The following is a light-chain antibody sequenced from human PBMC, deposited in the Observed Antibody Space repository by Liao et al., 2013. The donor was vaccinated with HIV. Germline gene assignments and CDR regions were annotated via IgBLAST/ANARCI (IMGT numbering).Light chain of an antibody. CDR2: LDD. J-gene: IGLJ2*01. CDR1: NLGDKY. V-gene: IGLV3-1*01. Sequence: SYELTQPPSVSVSPGQTARITCSGNNLGDKYSCWYQQKPGQSPVVVIYLDDKRPSGIPARFSASSSGNTATLTISGTQAVDEADYYCQAWDSSSVVFGGGTRLTVL. CDR3: QAWDSSSVV.